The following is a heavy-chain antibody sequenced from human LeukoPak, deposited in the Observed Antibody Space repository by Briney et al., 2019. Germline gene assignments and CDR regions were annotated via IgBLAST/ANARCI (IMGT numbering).Heavy chain of an antibody. CDR2: ISGDGGST. V-gene: IGHV3-43*02. J-gene: IGHJ4*02. CDR1: GFTFDDYA. Sequence: PGGSLRLSCAASGFTFDDYAMHWVRQAPGKSLEWVSLISGDGGSTYYADSVKGRFTISRDNSKSSLYLQMNSLRTEDTALYYCAKDLYYYDSSGSLPDYWGQGTLVTVSS. D-gene: IGHD3-22*01. CDR3: AKDLYYYDSSGSLPDY.